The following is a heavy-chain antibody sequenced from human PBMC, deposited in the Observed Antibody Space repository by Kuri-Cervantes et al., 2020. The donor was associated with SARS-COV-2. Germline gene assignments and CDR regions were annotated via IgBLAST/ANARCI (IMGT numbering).Heavy chain of an antibody. J-gene: IGHJ3*02. D-gene: IGHD5-18*01. CDR2: INPNSGGT. Sequence: ASVKVSCKASGYTFTGYYMHWVRQAPGQGLEWMGWINPNSGGTNYAQKFQGRVTMTRDTSISTAYIELSRLRSDDTAVYYCARDCTSFGYSYGHAFDIWGQGTMVTRLL. CDR1: GYTFTGYY. V-gene: IGHV1-2*02. CDR3: ARDCTSFGYSYGHAFDI.